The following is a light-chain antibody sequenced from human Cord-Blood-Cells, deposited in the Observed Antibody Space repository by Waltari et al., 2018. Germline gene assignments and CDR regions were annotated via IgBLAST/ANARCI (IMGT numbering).Light chain of an antibody. J-gene: IGLJ2*01. Sequence: QSALTQPASVSGSPGQSITISCTGTSRDVGGYNYVSWYQQHPGKAPKLMIYDVSNRPSGVSNRFSGAKSGNTASLTISRLQAEDEADYYCSSYTSSSTLVFGGGTKLTVL. CDR3: SSYTSSSTLV. V-gene: IGLV2-14*01. CDR2: DVS. CDR1: SRDVGGYNY.